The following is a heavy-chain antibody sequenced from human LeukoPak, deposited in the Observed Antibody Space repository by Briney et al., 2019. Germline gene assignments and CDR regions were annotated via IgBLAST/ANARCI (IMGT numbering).Heavy chain of an antibody. CDR1: GYTLTELS. V-gene: IGHV1-24*01. Sequence: ASVTVSCKVSGYTLTELSMHWVRQAPGKGLEWMGGFDPEDGETIYAQKFQGRVTMTEDTSTDTAYMELSSLRSEDTAVYYCATDQPFITMVRGVSYPRRLDYWGQGTLVTVSS. J-gene: IGHJ4*02. CDR3: ATDQPFITMVRGVSYPRRLDY. CDR2: FDPEDGET. D-gene: IGHD3-10*01.